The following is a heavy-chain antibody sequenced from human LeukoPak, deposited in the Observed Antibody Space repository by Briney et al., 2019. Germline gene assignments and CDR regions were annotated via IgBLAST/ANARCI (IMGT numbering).Heavy chain of an antibody. V-gene: IGHV3-30*02. CDR2: IRYDGSNK. Sequence: AGGSLRLSCAASGLTFSSYAMHWVRQAPGKGLEWVAFIRYDGSNKYYADSVKGRFTISRDNSKNTLYLQMNSLRAEDTAVYYCARDVAYSSSWYYYYYYMDVWGKGTTVTVSS. CDR1: GLTFSSYA. D-gene: IGHD6-13*01. CDR3: ARDVAYSSSWYYYYYYMDV. J-gene: IGHJ6*03.